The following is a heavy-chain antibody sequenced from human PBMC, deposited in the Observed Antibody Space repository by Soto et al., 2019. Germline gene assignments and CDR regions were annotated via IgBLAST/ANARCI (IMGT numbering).Heavy chain of an antibody. CDR1: GGTFSSYT. CDR2: IIPILGIA. V-gene: IGHV1-69*10. CDR3: AKDLGYCSSTSCYGRYYYYGMDV. D-gene: IGHD2-2*01. J-gene: IGHJ6*02. Sequence: SVKVSCKASGGTFSSYTISWVRQAPGQGLEWMGGIIPILGIANYAQKFQGRVTITSDKSTSTAYMELSSLRSEDTAVYYCAKDLGYCSSTSCYGRYYYYGMDVWG.